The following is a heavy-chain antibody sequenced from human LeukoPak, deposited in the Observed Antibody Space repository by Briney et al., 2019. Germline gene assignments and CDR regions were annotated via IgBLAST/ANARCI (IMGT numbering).Heavy chain of an antibody. V-gene: IGHV3-21*01. CDR3: AREVHFGPGVVPAASPFDY. D-gene: IGHD2-2*01. CDR1: GFTFSSYS. CDR2: ISSSSSYI. J-gene: IGHJ4*02. Sequence: GGSLRLSCAASGFTFSSYSMNWVRQAPGKGLEWVSSISSSSSYIYYADSVKGRFTISRDNAKNSLYLQMNSLRAEDTAVYYCAREVHFGPGVVPAASPFDYWGQGTLVTVPS.